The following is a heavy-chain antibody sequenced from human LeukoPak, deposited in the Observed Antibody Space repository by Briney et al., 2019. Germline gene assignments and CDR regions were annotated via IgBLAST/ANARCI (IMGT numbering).Heavy chain of an antibody. CDR3: ARSARAPYYFDY. CDR1: GGSISSGGYY. Sequence: PSQTLSLTCTVSGGSISSGGYYWSWIRQPPGKGLEWIGYIYHSGSTYYNPSLKSRVTISVDRSKNQFSLKLSSVTAADTAVNYCARSARAPYYFDYWGQGTLGTVSS. J-gene: IGHJ4*02. CDR2: IYHSGST. D-gene: IGHD6-6*01. V-gene: IGHV4-30-2*01.